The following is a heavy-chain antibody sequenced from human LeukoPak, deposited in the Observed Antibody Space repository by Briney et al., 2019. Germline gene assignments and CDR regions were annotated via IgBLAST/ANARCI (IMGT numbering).Heavy chain of an antibody. CDR2: ISSNGGST. Sequence: QPGGSLRLSCAASGFTFSSYAMAWVRQAPGKGLEWVSAISSNGGSTYYADSVKGRFTISRDNSKNTLYLQMSSLRAEDTAVYYCVKEWQLALHNWGQGTLVTVSS. CDR3: VKEWQLALHN. V-gene: IGHV3-64D*09. D-gene: IGHD6-6*01. CDR1: GFTFSSYA. J-gene: IGHJ4*02.